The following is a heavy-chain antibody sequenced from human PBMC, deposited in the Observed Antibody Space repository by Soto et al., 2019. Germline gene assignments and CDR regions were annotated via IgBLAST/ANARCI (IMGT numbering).Heavy chain of an antibody. CDR1: GISLSTGGVG. Sequence: SGPTLVNPTQTLTLTCTFSGISLSTGGVGVGWIRQPPGKALEWLTLIYWNDDRRYSPSLKSRLTITKDTSKNQVVLTMTKLDPVDTGTYYCAHTTTTWIEESPSFSYGMGVWGQGTTVTVSS. CDR2: IYWNDDR. J-gene: IGHJ6*02. D-gene: IGHD5-12*01. V-gene: IGHV2-5*01. CDR3: AHTTTTWIEESPSFSYGMGV.